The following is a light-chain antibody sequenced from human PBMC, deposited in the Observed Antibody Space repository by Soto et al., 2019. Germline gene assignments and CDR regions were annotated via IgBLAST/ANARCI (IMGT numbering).Light chain of an antibody. CDR2: GAS. Sequence: EIVMTQPPATLSASPGERATLACRASQSVSSNFAWYQQKPGQAPRLLIYGASTRATGIPARFSGSGSGTEFTLTISSLQSEEFAVYYCQQYNNWPPWTFGQGTKVDIK. CDR1: QSVSSN. V-gene: IGKV3-15*01. J-gene: IGKJ1*01. CDR3: QQYNNWPPWT.